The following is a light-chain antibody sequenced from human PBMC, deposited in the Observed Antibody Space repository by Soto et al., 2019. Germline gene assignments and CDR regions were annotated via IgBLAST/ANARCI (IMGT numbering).Light chain of an antibody. V-gene: IGKV3-15*01. CDR1: QSVSSN. Sequence: EIVMTQSPATLSVSPGERATLSCRASQSVSSNLAWYQQKPGQAPRLLIYGPSTRATGIPARFSGSGSGTEFTLTISSLRSEDFAVYYCQQYNNWPPFTFGPGTKVDIK. CDR2: GPS. CDR3: QQYNNWPPFT. J-gene: IGKJ3*01.